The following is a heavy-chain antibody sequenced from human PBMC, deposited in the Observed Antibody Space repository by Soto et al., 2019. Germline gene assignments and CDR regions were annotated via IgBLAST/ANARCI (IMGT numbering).Heavy chain of an antibody. CDR2: IYYSGST. Sequence: QVQLQESGPGLVKPSQTLSLTCTVSGGSISSGGYYWSWIRQHPGKGLEWIGYIYYSGSTYYNPSLKSRVTISVDTSKNQFSLKLSSVTAADTAVYYCARGGGKGTTVTTKVDPWGQGTLVTVSS. CDR3: ARGGGKGTTVTTKVDP. CDR1: GGSISSGGYY. J-gene: IGHJ5*02. D-gene: IGHD4-17*01. V-gene: IGHV4-31*03.